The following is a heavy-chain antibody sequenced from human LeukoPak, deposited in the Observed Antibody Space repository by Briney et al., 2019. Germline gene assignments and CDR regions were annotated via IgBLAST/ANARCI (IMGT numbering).Heavy chain of an antibody. D-gene: IGHD3-3*01. CDR3: AKDRSSWYYPFDS. Sequence: GGSLRLSCAASGFTFSSYAMSWVRQAPGKGLEWVSVVSGGGHNTYYADSVKGRFTMSRDNSKRTMYLQMNSLRAEDTAVYYCAKDRSSWYYPFDSWGQGTLVTVSS. CDR2: VSGGGHNT. J-gene: IGHJ4*02. CDR1: GFTFSSYA. V-gene: IGHV3-23*01.